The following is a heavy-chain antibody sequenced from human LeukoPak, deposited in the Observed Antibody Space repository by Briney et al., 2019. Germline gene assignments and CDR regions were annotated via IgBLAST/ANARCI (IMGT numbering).Heavy chain of an antibody. J-gene: IGHJ4*02. CDR1: GFTFSSYA. CDR2: ISYDGSNK. Sequence: PGGSLRLSCAASGFTFSSYAMHWVRQAPGKGLEWVAVISYDGSNKYYADSVKGRFTISRDYSKNTLYLQMNSLRAEDTAVYYCARDRRPSIAAAGLFDYWGQGTLVTVSS. D-gene: IGHD6-13*01. V-gene: IGHV3-30-3*01. CDR3: ARDRRPSIAAAGLFDY.